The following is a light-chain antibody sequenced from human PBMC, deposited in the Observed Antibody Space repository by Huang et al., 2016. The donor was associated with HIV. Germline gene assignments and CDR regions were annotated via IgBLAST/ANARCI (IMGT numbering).Light chain of an antibody. CDR1: QNIGIN. V-gene: IGKV3-15*01. Sequence: EIVLTQSPATLSVSPGESATLSCRASQNIGINLAWYQQKPGQAPTLLIYSTSTSPTGIPARFSGSGSGTEFTLTISNLQSEDFAVYYCQQYNTWPWTFGQRTKVEIK. CDR2: STS. CDR3: QQYNTWPWT. J-gene: IGKJ1*01.